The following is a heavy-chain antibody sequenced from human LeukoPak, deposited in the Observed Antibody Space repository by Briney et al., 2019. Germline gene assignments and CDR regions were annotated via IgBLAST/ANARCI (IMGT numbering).Heavy chain of an antibody. CDR2: IYYSGST. Sequence: SETLSLTCTVSGGSISSSSYYWGWIRQPPGKGLEWIGSIYYSGSTYYNPSLKSRVTISVDTSKNQFSLKLSSVTAADTAVYYCARDQASYGPAATFDYWGQGTLVTVSS. CDR1: GGSISSSSYY. V-gene: IGHV4-39*07. J-gene: IGHJ4*02. D-gene: IGHD5-18*01. CDR3: ARDQASYGPAATFDY.